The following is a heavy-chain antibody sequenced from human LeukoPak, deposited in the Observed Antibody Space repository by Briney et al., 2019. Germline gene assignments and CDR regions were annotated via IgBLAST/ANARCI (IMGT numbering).Heavy chain of an antibody. CDR2: IYYSGST. J-gene: IGHJ4*02. V-gene: IGHV4-39*01. Sequence: SETLSPTCTVSGGSISSSSYYWAWIRQPPGKGLEWIGSIYYSGSTHYNPSLKSRVTISVDTSKNEFSLKLTSVTAADTAVYYCARNNTLMMYPRGGEDKGFDYWGQGTLVTVSS. D-gene: IGHD2-8*01. CDR3: ARNNTLMMYPRGGEDKGFDY. CDR1: GGSISSSSYY.